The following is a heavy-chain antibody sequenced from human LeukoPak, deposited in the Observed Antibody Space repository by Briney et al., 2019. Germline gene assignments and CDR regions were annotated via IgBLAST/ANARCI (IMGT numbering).Heavy chain of an antibody. V-gene: IGHV3-23*01. CDR3: AKDLQQWLEYFDY. CDR1: GFTFSSYA. CDR2: ISGSGGST. Sequence: GGSLRLSCAASGFTFSSYAMSWVRQAPGKGLEWVSAISGSGGSTYYADSVKGRFTISRDNSKNTLYLQMNSLSAEDTAVYYCAKDLQQWLEYFDYWGQGTLVTVSS. D-gene: IGHD6-19*01. J-gene: IGHJ4*02.